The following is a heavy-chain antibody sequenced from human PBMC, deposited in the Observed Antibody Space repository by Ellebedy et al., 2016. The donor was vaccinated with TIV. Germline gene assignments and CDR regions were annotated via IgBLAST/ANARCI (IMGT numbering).Heavy chain of an antibody. CDR2: ISYTGRT. CDR3: ARHQDAYGSTTPDRAFDI. D-gene: IGHD3-10*01. CDR1: GGSISGTYTSYY. V-gene: IGHV4-39*01. Sequence: SETLSLXCNVSGGSISGTYTSYYWGWIRQPPGKGLEWIGSISYTGRTYYNPSLKSRVTISADRSKNQFSLKLSSVTAADTAVYHCARHQDAYGSTTPDRAFDIWGQGTMVTVSS. J-gene: IGHJ3*02.